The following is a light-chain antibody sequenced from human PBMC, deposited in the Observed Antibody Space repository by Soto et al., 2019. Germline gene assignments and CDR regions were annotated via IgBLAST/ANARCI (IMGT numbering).Light chain of an antibody. V-gene: IGLV1-40*01. CDR2: GNS. CDR3: QSSDSSLRVSV. Sequence: QSVLTQPPSVSGAPGQRVTISCTGSSSNIGAGYDVHWYQQLPGTAPKLLIYGNSNRPSGVPDRFSGSKSGTSASLAITGLQDADEAAYYCQSSDSSLRVSVFGGGTKLTVL. CDR1: SSNIGAGYD. J-gene: IGLJ3*02.